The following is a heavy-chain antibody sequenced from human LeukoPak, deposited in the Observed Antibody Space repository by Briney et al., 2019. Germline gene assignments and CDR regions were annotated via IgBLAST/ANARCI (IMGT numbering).Heavy chain of an antibody. CDR2: INHSGST. Sequence: SETLSLTCVVYGGSFSGYYWSWIRQPPGKGLEWIGEINHSGSTNYNPSLKSRVIISVDTSKNQFSLKLTSVTAADTAVYYCARSRLHPIIFDYWGQETLVTVSS. CDR3: ARSRLHPIIFDY. D-gene: IGHD5-24*01. V-gene: IGHV4-34*01. J-gene: IGHJ4*02. CDR1: GGSFSGYY.